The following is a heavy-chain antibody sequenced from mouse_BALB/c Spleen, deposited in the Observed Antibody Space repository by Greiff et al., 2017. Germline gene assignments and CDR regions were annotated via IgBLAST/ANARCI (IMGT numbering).Heavy chain of an antibody. CDR2: IYPGDGDT. Sequence: QVQLQQSGAELARPGASVKLSCKASGYTFTSYWMQWVKQRPGQGLEWIGAIYPGDGDTRYTQKFKGKATLTADKSSSTAYMQRSSLASEDSAVYYCSRSGSSSFDYWGQGTTLTVSS. V-gene: IGHV1-87*01. D-gene: IGHD1-1*01. J-gene: IGHJ2*01. CDR3: SRSGSSSFDY. CDR1: GYTFTSYW.